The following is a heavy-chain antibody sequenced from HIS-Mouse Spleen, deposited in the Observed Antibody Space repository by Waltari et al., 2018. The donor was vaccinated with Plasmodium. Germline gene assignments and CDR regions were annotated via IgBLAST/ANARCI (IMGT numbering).Heavy chain of an antibody. V-gene: IGHV3-21*01. CDR2: ISSSSSYI. Sequence: EVQLVESGGGLVKPGGSLSLPCSAAGCTFSGYRLHWVRQAPGKGLEWVSSISSSSSYIYYADSVKGRFTISRDNAKNSLYLQMNSLRAEDTAVYYCAREDILTAYYNDYWYFDLWGRGTLVTVSS. J-gene: IGHJ2*01. CDR3: AREDILTAYYNDYWYFDL. D-gene: IGHD3-9*01. CDR1: GCTFSGYR.